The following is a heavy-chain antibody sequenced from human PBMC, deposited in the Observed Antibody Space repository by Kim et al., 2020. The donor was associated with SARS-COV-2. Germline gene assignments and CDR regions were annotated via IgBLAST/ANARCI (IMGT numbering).Heavy chain of an antibody. CDR3: ARALQGGFGGYYHYHMDV. Sequence: GGSLRLSCAASGFTFSSYSMNWVRQAPGKGLEWVSSISSSSSYIYYADSVKGRFTISRDNAKNSLYLQMNTLRAEDTAVYYCARALQGGFGGYYHYHMDVGGQGTTVTVSS. V-gene: IGHV3-21*01. J-gene: IGHJ6*02. CDR1: GFTFSSYS. CDR2: ISSSSSYI. D-gene: IGHD6-25*01.